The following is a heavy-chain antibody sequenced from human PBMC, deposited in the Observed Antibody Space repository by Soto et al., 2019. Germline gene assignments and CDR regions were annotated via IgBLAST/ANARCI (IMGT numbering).Heavy chain of an antibody. D-gene: IGHD3-22*01. Sequence: SETLSLTCAVYGGPFSGYYWSWIRQPPGKGLEWIGEINRSGSTSYNPSLKSRATISVDTSKNQFSLNLNSVTAADTAVYYCATGSITMVVPDYWGQGTLVTVSS. V-gene: IGHV4-34*01. CDR1: GGPFSGYY. CDR2: INRSGST. J-gene: IGHJ4*02. CDR3: ATGSITMVVPDY.